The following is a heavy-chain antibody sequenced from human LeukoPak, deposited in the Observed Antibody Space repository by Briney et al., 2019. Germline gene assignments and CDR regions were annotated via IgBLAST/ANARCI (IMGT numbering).Heavy chain of an antibody. Sequence: PSETLSLTSTVSGGYISSSSYYWGWIRQPPGKALECIGSIYYSGDTYYNPSLKSRVTISVDTSKNQFSLKLSSVAAADTAVYYCERHGGTTTVSAYVDWWGQGTLVTVSS. V-gene: IGHV4-39*01. J-gene: IGHJ4*02. D-gene: IGHD4-17*01. CDR2: IYYSGDT. CDR1: GGYISSSSYY. CDR3: ERHGGTTTVSAYVDW.